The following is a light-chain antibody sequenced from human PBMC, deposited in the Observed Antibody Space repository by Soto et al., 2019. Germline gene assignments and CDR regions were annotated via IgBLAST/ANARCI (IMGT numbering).Light chain of an antibody. CDR3: NSYTSTSFYV. V-gene: IGLV2-14*01. J-gene: IGLJ1*01. CDR1: SSDVGAYNY. Sequence: QSALTQPASVSGSPGQSITISCTGTSSDVGAYNYVSWYQQHPGKAPKLMIYEVSNRPSGVSNRFSGSKSGNTASLTISGLQAEDEADYYCNSYTSTSFYVFGTGTKVTVL. CDR2: EVS.